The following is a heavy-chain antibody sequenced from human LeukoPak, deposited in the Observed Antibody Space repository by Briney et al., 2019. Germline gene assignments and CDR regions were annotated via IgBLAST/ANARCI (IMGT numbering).Heavy chain of an antibody. V-gene: IGHV3-64*01. Sequence: GGSLRLSRAASXFTFSNYGMHSVRPPPGKGLEYVSSISTKGGNTHHATSVKGRFTISRDNSKNMLYLQMGSRRAEDMAVYCCGRGMTTVTWAFDIWGQETMVTVSS. D-gene: IGHD4-17*01. J-gene: IGHJ3*02. CDR2: ISTKGGNT. CDR3: GRGMTTVTWAFDI. CDR1: XFTFSNYG.